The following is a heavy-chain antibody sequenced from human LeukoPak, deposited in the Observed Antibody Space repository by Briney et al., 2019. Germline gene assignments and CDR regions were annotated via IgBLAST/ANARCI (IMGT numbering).Heavy chain of an antibody. V-gene: IGHV1-69*04. CDR2: ILPLLGRA. J-gene: IGHJ4*02. Sequence: GSSVKVSCKASGGTFSSYGVSWVRQAPGQGLEWMGSILPLLGRANYAQKFQGRVTITADKSTSIAYMALNSLRSEDTALYYCARSTVISAWYDYWGQGTLVTVSS. D-gene: IGHD6-19*01. CDR1: GGTFSSYG. CDR3: ARSTVISAWYDY.